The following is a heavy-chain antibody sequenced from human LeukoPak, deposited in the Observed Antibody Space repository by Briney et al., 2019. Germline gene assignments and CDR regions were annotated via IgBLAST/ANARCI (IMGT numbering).Heavy chain of an antibody. V-gene: IGHV4-59*13. CDR1: GAFSGNYY. Sequence: SETLSLTCTVSGAFSGNYYWSWIRQSPEKGLEWIGYIHDSGNTNYNPSLKSRVTISVDTSKNQISLKLSSVTAADTTVYYCARAPERWYSYGSYTYYYMDVWGKGTTVTVSS. J-gene: IGHJ6*03. CDR3: ARAPERWYSYGSYTYYYMDV. D-gene: IGHD5-18*01. CDR2: IHDSGNT.